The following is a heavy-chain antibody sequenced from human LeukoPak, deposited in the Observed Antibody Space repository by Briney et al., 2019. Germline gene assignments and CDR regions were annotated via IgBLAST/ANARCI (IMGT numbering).Heavy chain of an antibody. Sequence: SETLSLTCAVYGGSFSGYYWSWIRQPPGKGLEWIGEINHSGSTNYNPSLKSRVTISVDTSKNQFSLKLSSVTAADTAVYYCARRGEWLRLLRPFDYWGQGTLVTVSS. J-gene: IGHJ4*02. CDR3: ARRGEWLRLLRPFDY. CDR2: INHSGST. D-gene: IGHD5-12*01. CDR1: GGSFSGYY. V-gene: IGHV4-34*01.